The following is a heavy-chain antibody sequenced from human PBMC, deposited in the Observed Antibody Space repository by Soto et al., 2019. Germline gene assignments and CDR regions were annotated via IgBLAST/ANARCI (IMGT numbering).Heavy chain of an antibody. Sequence: SETLSLTCTVSGGSITSGGYYWSWIRQHPGKGLEWLGYVYDSGSTFHNPSLKSRITLSVDTSKNQFSLKLSSVTVADTAVYFCARKQAGYFYGIDYWGQGTLVTVSS. CDR1: GGSITSGGYY. J-gene: IGHJ4*02. D-gene: IGHD3-10*01. CDR2: VYDSGST. V-gene: IGHV4-31*03. CDR3: ARKQAGYFYGIDY.